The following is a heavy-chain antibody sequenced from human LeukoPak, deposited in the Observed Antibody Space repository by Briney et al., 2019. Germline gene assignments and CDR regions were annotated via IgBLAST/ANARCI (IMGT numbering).Heavy chain of an antibody. CDR2: ISAYNGNT. Sequence: ASVKVSCKASGYTFTSYGISWVRQAPGQGLEWMGWISAYNGNTNYAQKLQGRVTMTTDTSTSTAYMELRSLRSDDTAVYYCARGKEGLRYFDWLLKDDAFDIWGQGTMVTVSS. CDR3: ARGKEGLRYFDWLLKDDAFDI. CDR1: GYTFTSYG. D-gene: IGHD3-9*01. V-gene: IGHV1-18*01. J-gene: IGHJ3*02.